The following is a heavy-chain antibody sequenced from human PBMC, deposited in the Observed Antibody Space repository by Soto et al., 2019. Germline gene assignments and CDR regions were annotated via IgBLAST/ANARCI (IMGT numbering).Heavy chain of an antibody. CDR1: GFTFSSYG. J-gene: IGHJ4*02. CDR3: ARMRGYDIFDY. V-gene: IGHV3-33*01. CDR2: IWYDGSNK. D-gene: IGHD5-12*01. Sequence: QVQLVESGGGVVQPGRSLRLSCAASGFTFSSYGMHWVRQAPGKGLEWVAVIWYDGSNKYYADSVKGRFTISRDNSKNTLYLQMNSLRAEETAVYYCARMRGYDIFDYWGQGTLVTVSS.